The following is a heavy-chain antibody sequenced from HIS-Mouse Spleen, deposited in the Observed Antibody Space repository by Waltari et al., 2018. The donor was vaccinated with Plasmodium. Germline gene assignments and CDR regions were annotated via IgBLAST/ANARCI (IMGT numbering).Heavy chain of an antibody. V-gene: IGHV4-39*07. Sequence: QLQLQESGPGLVKPSETLSLTCTVSGGSISSSSYYWGWIRQPPGQGLEWIGSIYYSGRNDYNPSLKSLVTISVDTSKNQFSLKLSSVTAADTAVYYCARDRITGTSYFDYWGQGTLVTVSS. D-gene: IGHD1-7*01. CDR2: IYYSGRN. J-gene: IGHJ4*02. CDR3: ARDRITGTSYFDY. CDR1: GGSISSSSYY.